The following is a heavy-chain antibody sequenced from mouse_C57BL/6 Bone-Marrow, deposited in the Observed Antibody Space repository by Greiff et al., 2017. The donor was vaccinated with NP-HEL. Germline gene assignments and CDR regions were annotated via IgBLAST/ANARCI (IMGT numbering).Heavy chain of an antibody. J-gene: IGHJ2*01. CDR3: AMGAQARWDYMDD. D-gene: IGHD3-2*02. Sequence: VQLQQPGAELVKPGASVKLSCKASGYTFTSYCMHWVQQSPGQGLEWIGMLHPSDSATNYNQKFKGKATLTVDKSSSTAYMQLSSLTSEDSSVYYCAMGAQARWDYMDDWGQGTTRTVSS. CDR2: LHPSDSAT. CDR1: GYTFTSYC. V-gene: IGHV1-74*01.